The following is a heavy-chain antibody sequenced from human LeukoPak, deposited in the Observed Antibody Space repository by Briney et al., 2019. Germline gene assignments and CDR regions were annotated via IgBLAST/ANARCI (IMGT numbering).Heavy chain of an antibody. CDR2: IIPIFGTA. J-gene: IGHJ4*02. V-gene: IGHV1-69*05. CDR1: GGTFSSYA. Sequence: SVKVSCKASGGTFSSYAISWVRQAPGQGLEWMGGIIPIFGTANYAQKLQGRVTMTTDTSTSTAYMELRSLRSDDTAVYYCARGLLTSFDYWGQGTLVTVSS. CDR3: ARGLLTSFDY. D-gene: IGHD3-10*01.